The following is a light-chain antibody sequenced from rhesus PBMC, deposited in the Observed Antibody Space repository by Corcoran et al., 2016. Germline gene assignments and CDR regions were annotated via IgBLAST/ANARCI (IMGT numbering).Light chain of an antibody. CDR1: QTLLDSSNNKKY. CDR2: GAL. J-gene: IGKJ1*01. Sequence: DIVMTQSPDSLAVSLGERVTINCKSTQTLLDSSNNKKYVAWYQQKPGQAPTLLISGALTRESGVPYRFSGSGSGTAFTLTNSGLAAEVVAVCFCQQFYGPPVTFGQGTKVEIK. CDR3: QQFYGPPVT. V-gene: IGKV4-1*01.